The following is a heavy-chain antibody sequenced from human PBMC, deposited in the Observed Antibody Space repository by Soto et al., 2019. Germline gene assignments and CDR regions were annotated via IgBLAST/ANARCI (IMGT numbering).Heavy chain of an antibody. CDR1: AGSISISTYY. J-gene: IGHJ5*02. CDR2: VYYSGST. D-gene: IGHD3-10*01. V-gene: IGHV4-39*01. CDR3: TRGPLPLGWFDP. Sequence: SETLCVTCTFPAGSISISTYYWGWIRQPPGKGLEWIGSVYYSGSTYYNPSLKSRVTISVDTSKNQLSLKLSSVTAADTAVYYCTRGPLPLGWFDPWGQGTLVTVSS.